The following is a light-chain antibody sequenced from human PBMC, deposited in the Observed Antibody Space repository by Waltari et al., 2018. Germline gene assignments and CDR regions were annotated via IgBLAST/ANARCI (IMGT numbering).Light chain of an antibody. CDR2: SNN. Sequence: QSVLTQPPSASGTPGQRVTIPCSGSSSNIGSNTVTWYQHLPGMPPKLIIYSNNPRPSGVPDRFSGSKSGTSASLAISGLQSDDEADYYCAAWDVSLKGVFGGGTKVTVL. CDR3: AAWDVSLKGV. J-gene: IGLJ2*01. CDR1: SSNIGSNT. V-gene: IGLV1-44*01.